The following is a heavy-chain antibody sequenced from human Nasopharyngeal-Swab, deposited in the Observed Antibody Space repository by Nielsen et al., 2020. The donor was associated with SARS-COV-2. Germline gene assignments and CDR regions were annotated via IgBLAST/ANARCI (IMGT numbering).Heavy chain of an antibody. Sequence: GESLKISCKGSGYSFTSYWIGWVRQMPGKGLEWMGIIYPGDSDTRYSPSFQGQFTISADKSISTAYLQWSGLKASDTAMYYCARGAYCGGDCYAGYFDYWGQGTLVTVSS. CDR2: IYPGDSDT. J-gene: IGHJ4*02. CDR3: ARGAYCGGDCYAGYFDY. D-gene: IGHD2-21*02. V-gene: IGHV5-51*01. CDR1: GYSFTSYW.